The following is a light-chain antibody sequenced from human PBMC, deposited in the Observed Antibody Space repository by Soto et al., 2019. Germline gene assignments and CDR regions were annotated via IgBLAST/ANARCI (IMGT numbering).Light chain of an antibody. J-gene: IGKJ1*01. CDR3: QHYNNWPPWT. Sequence: EIVMTQSPATLSVSPGERATLSCRASQSVSSNLAWYQQKPGQAPRLLMYGASTRDTGIPARFSGSGSGTEFTLTITSLQPEDFAVYYCQHYNNWPPWTFGQGTKVEIK. CDR1: QSVSSN. V-gene: IGKV3-15*01. CDR2: GAS.